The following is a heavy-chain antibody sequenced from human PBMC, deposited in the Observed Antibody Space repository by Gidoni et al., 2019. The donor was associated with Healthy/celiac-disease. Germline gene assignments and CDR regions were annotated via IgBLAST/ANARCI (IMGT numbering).Heavy chain of an antibody. CDR1: GFTFRDYA. CDR3: TRVPGATTPHNWNYYYYGMDV. Sequence: EVQLVESGGGLVQPGRSLRLSCTASGFTFRDYAMSWFRQAPGKGLEWVGFIRSKVYGGTTEYAASVKGRLTISRDDSKSIAYLQMNSLKTEDTAVYYCTRVPGATTPHNWNYYYYGMDVWGQGTTVTVSS. CDR2: IRSKVYGGTT. V-gene: IGHV3-49*03. J-gene: IGHJ6*02. D-gene: IGHD5-12*01.